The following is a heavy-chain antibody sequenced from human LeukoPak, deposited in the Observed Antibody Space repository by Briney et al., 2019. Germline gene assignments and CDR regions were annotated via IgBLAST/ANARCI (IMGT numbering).Heavy chain of an antibody. D-gene: IGHD6-13*01. CDR1: GYTFTSYA. CDR2: INAGNGNT. V-gene: IGHV1-3*01. J-gene: IGHJ4*02. Sequence: GASVKVSCKASGYTFTSYAMHWVRQAPGQRLEWMGWINAGNGNTKYSQKFQGRVTITRDTSASTAYMELSSLRSEDTAVYYCARSASVIAALDYWGQGTLVTVSS. CDR3: ARSASVIAALDY.